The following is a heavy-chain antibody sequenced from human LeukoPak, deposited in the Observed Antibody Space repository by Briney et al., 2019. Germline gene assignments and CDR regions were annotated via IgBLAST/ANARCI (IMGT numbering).Heavy chain of an antibody. V-gene: IGHV3-30*18. CDR1: GFTFSSYG. Sequence: GSLRLSCAASGFTFSSYGMHWVRQAPGKGLEWVAVISYDGSNKYYADSGKCRFTISRDNSKNTLYLQMNSLRAEDTAVYYCAKDKRYYYGSGSMDVWGQGTTVTVSS. D-gene: IGHD3-10*01. CDR2: ISYDGSNK. J-gene: IGHJ6*02. CDR3: AKDKRYYYGSGSMDV.